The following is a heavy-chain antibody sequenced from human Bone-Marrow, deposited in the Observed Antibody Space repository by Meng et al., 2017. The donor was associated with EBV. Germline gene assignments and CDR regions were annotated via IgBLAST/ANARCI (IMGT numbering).Heavy chain of an antibody. D-gene: IGHD3-22*01. CDR1: GYTFRSYA. V-gene: IGHV1-3*01. J-gene: IGHJ4*02. CDR3: ARRYYDVTGYYYFDF. Sequence: QAQLVQSGAEVNKPGSSVKVSCKASGYTFRSYAIHWGRQAPGQSLEWMGWIDVGNANTKYSQKFQDRVTITRETFASTVYMELSRLTSEDTAVYYCARRYYDVTGYYYFDFWGQGTLVTVSS. CDR2: IDVGNANT.